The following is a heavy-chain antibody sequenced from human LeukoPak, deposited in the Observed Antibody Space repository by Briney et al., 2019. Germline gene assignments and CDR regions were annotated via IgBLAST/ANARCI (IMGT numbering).Heavy chain of an antibody. CDR2: INPSGGST. V-gene: IGHV1-46*01. D-gene: IGHD3-10*01. J-gene: IGHJ4*02. CDR1: GYTFTSYY. Sequence: ASVKVSCKASGYTFTSYYMHWVRQAPGQGLEWMGIINPSGGSTSYAQNLQGRVTMTTDTSTSTAYMELRSLRSDDTAVYYCARGGSGYYFDYWGQGTLVTVSS. CDR3: ARGGSGYYFDY.